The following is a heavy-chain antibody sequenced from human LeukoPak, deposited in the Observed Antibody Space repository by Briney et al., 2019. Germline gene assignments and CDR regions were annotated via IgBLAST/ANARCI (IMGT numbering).Heavy chain of an antibody. Sequence: GGSLRLSCAASGFTVSSSYMYWVRQAPGKGLEWVSFFYRGDSTYYAESVRGRFTISRDNSKNTLYLLMNSLIPEDTAVYYCARGQDSYGYSPPNWFDPWGQGTLVTVSS. CDR3: ARGQDSYGYSPPNWFDP. D-gene: IGHD5-18*01. CDR1: GFTVSSSY. J-gene: IGHJ5*02. CDR2: FYRGDST. V-gene: IGHV3-53*01.